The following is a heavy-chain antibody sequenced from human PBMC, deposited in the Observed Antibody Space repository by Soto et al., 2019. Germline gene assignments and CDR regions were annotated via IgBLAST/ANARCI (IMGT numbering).Heavy chain of an antibody. CDR1: GDSISSSY. Sequence: PSETLSLTCTVSGDSISSSYWSWIRQPPGKGLEWIGYIHYSGSTNYNPSLKSRVTISLDTSKNQFSLKLSSVTAADTAVYYCARDRWFDPWGQGTLVTVSS. V-gene: IGHV4-59*01. J-gene: IGHJ5*02. CDR3: ARDRWFDP. CDR2: IHYSGST.